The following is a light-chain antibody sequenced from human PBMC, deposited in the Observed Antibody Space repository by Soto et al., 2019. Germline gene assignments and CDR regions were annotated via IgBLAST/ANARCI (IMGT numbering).Light chain of an antibody. Sequence: EIVLTQSPGTLSLSPGERATLSCRASQGVSGSYLAWYQQKPGQAPRLLIYGASSRATGIPNRFSGSESGXXXTLTISRLEPEDFAVYYCQHYGSSPRTFGQGTKVEIK. CDR3: QHYGSSPRT. V-gene: IGKV3-20*01. J-gene: IGKJ1*01. CDR2: GAS. CDR1: QGVSGSY.